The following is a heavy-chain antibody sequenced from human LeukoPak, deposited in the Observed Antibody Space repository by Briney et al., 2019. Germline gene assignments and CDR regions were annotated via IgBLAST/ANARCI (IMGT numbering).Heavy chain of an antibody. D-gene: IGHD2-2*01. J-gene: IGHJ5*02. CDR2: IYHSGST. CDR3: ARRDIVVVPAAFSNNWFDP. V-gene: IGHV4-38-2*02. CDR1: GYSISSGYY. Sequence: PSETLSLTCTVSGYSISSGYYWGWIRQPPGKGLEWIGSIYHSGSTYYNPSLKSRVTISVDTSKNQFSLKLSSVTAADTAVYYCARRDIVVVPAAFSNNWFDPWGQGTLVTVSS.